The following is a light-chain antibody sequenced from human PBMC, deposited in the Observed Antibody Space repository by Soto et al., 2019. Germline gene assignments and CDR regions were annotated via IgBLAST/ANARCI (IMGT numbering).Light chain of an antibody. CDR1: PCARSNY. V-gene: IGKV3-20*01. Sequence: LTPNQWSLPLSPRASPTLSCRASPCARSNYLAWYQQKPGHAPRLLLYGASTTTSGIPDRFSGSGSGTDFTLTISRLEHEESSVYYCQQYGSTPTWTFGQGTKVDIK. J-gene: IGKJ1*01. CDR3: QQYGSTPTWT. CDR2: GAS.